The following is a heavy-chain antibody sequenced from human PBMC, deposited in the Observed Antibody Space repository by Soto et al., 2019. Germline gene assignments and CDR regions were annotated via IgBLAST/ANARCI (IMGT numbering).Heavy chain of an antibody. CDR1: GGSVSSGNYY. CDR3: ARHFGGSYATD. V-gene: IGHV4-61*01. D-gene: IGHD1-26*01. Sequence: PSETLSLTCTVSGGSVSSGNYYWSWIRQPPGKGLEWIGFIYYTGSSSYNPSLKSRVTISVDTSKNQFSLKLSSVTAADTAVYYCARHFGGSYATDWGQGTLVTVSS. CDR2: IYYTGSS. J-gene: IGHJ4*02.